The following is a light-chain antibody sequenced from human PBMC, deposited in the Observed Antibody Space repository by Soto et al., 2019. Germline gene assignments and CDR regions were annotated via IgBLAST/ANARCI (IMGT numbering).Light chain of an antibody. CDR3: TSYTTSSTLV. V-gene: IGLV2-14*01. Sequence: QSALTQPASVSGSPGQSITISCTGTSNDVGTYKYVSWHQQHPGKAPKLIIYEVSNRPSGISDRFSGSKSGNTASLTISGLQTEDEADYYFTSYTTSSTLVFGGGTKVTVL. CDR1: SNDVGTYKY. J-gene: IGLJ3*02. CDR2: EVS.